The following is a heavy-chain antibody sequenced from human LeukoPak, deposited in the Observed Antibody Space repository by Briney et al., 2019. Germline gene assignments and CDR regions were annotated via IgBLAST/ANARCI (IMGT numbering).Heavy chain of an antibody. CDR2: IYYTGST. J-gene: IGHJ4*02. CDR1: GGSTSSNF. V-gene: IGHV4-59*03. D-gene: IGHD1-26*01. CDR3: AAEYSGSYYDY. Sequence: SETLSLTCTISGGSTSSNFWAWIRQPPGMGLEWIGYIYYTGSTNYNPSLKSRVTISIDTPKNQLSLKLSSVTAADTAVYYCAAEYSGSYYDYWGQGTLVTVSS.